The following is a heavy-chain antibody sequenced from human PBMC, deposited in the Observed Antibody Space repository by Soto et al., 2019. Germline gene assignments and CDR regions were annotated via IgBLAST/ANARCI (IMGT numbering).Heavy chain of an antibody. CDR2: IWSDGSNE. CDR1: EFTFSRHG. D-gene: IGHD3-10*01. Sequence: QVQLVESGGGVVQPGRSLRLSCAASEFTFSRHGMHWVRQAPGKGLQWVGVIWSDGSNEVYADSVTGRFITSRDNSKNILYLQMNSLRAKDTAVYYCARERTFGDNKHNYMDVWGTGITVTVSS. V-gene: IGHV3-33*01. CDR3: ARERTFGDNKHNYMDV. J-gene: IGHJ6*03.